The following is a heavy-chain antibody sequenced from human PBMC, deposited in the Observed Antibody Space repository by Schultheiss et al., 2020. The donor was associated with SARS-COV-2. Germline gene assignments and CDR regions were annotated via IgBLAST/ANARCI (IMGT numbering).Heavy chain of an antibody. D-gene: IGHD6-13*01. CDR2: ISHDGSNE. J-gene: IGHJ4*02. CDR3: ARGRIAAAGELDY. Sequence: LSLTCAASGFTFSSYVMHWVRQAPGKGLEWVAVISHDGSNEYYADSVQGQFTISRDNSKNTLYLQMNSLRAEDTAIYYCARGRIAAAGELDYWGQGTLVTVSS. CDR1: GFTFSSYV. V-gene: IGHV3-30-3*01.